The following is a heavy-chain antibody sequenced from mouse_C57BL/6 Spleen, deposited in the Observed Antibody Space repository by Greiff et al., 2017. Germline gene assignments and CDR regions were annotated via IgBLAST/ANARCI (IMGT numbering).Heavy chain of an antibody. CDR3: ARFGGLRRTEAWFAY. CDR1: GYTFTGYW. V-gene: IGHV1-9*01. Sequence: VQLQQSGAELMKPGASVKLSCKATGYTFTGYWIEWVKQRPGHGLEWIGEILPGSGSPNYNEKFKGKATFTADTSSNTAYMQLSSLTTEYSAIYYCARFGGLRRTEAWFAYWGQGTLVTVSA. D-gene: IGHD2-4*01. CDR2: ILPGSGSP. J-gene: IGHJ3*01.